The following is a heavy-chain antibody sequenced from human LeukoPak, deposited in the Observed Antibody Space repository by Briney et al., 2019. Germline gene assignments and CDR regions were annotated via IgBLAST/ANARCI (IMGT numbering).Heavy chain of an antibody. V-gene: IGHV1-3*04. D-gene: IGHD3-16*01. CDR3: ARKSXXXXGGFDY. Sequence: ASVKVSCKTSGYTFTSFHVHWVRQAPGQGLEWMGWINTGNDXTXXXXXXXXRVTVAMDTSATTAYMELNSMTSEDTAGYYCARKSXXXXGGFDYWGQGTLVAVS. CDR1: GYTFTSFH. J-gene: IGHJ4*02. CDR2: INTGNDXT.